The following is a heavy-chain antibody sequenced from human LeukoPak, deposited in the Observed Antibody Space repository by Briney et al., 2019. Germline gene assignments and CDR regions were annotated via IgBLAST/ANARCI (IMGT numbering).Heavy chain of an antibody. CDR1: GFTFSSYG. CDR3: ARHRRLGGLGMDV. D-gene: IGHD5-12*01. V-gene: IGHV3-33*01. Sequence: GGSLRLSCAASGFTFSSYGMHWVRQAPGKGLEWVAVIWYDGSNKYYADSVKGRLTISRDKSENTVYLQVNSLRAEDTAVYYWARHRRLGGLGMDVGAQGPKVSVSS. J-gene: IGHJ6*02. CDR2: IWYDGSNK.